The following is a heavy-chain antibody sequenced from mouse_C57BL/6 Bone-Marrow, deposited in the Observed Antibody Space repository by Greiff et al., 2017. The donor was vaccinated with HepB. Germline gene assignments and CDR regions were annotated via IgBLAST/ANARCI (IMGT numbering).Heavy chain of an antibody. CDR2: ISSGSSTI. CDR1: GFTFSDYG. CDR3: ASARHYYGSSYWYFDV. J-gene: IGHJ1*03. V-gene: IGHV5-17*01. D-gene: IGHD1-1*01. Sequence: EVQLVESGGGLVKPGGSLKLSCAASGFTFSDYGMHWVRQAPEKGLEWVAYISSGSSTIYYADTVKGRFTISRDNAKNTLFLQMTSLRSEDTAMYYCASARHYYGSSYWYFDVWGTGTTVTVAS.